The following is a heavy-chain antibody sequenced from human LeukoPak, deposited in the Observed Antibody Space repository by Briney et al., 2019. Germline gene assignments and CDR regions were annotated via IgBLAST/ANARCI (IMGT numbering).Heavy chain of an antibody. V-gene: IGHV3-48*02. CDR2: ISSSSSTI. D-gene: IGHD3-10*01. J-gene: IGHJ3*02. CDR3: ARDGMVRGVIIWDAFDI. Sequence: GGSLRLSCAASGFTFSSYSMNWVRQAPGKGLEWVSYISSSSSTIYYADSVKGRFTVSRDNAKNSLYLQMNSLRDEDTAVYYCARDGMVRGVIIWDAFDIWGQGTMVTVSS. CDR1: GFTFSSYS.